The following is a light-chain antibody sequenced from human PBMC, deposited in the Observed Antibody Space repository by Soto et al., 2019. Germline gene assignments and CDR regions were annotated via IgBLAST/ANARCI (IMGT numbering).Light chain of an antibody. V-gene: IGKV3-20*01. CDR2: GAS. Sequence: EVVLTQSPVTLSLSPGERATLSCRASQSFRGLLAWYQQKPGQAPRLLIYGASSRATGIPDRFSGSGSGTDSTLTISRLEPEDFAVYYCQQYGSSPRTFGQGTKVDIK. CDR1: QSFRGL. J-gene: IGKJ1*01. CDR3: QQYGSSPRT.